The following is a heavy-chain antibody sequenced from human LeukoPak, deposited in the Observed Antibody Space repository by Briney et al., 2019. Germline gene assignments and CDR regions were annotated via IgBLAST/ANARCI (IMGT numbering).Heavy chain of an antibody. J-gene: IGHJ4*02. Sequence: SETLSLTCAVYGGSFSGYYWSWLRQPPGKGLEWIGEINHSGSTYYNPSLKSRVTISVDTSKNQFSLKLSSVTAADTAVYYCARQLPGRVRGCSSTSCYGDYFDYWGQGTLVTVSS. CDR3: ARQLPGRVRGCSSTSCYGDYFDY. CDR2: INHSGST. V-gene: IGHV4-34*01. D-gene: IGHD2-2*01. CDR1: GGSFSGYY.